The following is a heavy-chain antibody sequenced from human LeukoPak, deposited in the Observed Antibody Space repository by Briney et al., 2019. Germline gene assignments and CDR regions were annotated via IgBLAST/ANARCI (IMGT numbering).Heavy chain of an antibody. D-gene: IGHD3-22*01. CDR2: ISSTGTDV. CDR1: GYTFSGNS. CDR3: ARSRSGYYHES. Sequence: PGGSLRLSCAASGYTFSGNSMNGVRQAPGKGLEWVSYISSTGTDVYFADSVKGRFTVSRDNAKNSLDLQMNSLRAEDTAVYYCARSRSGYYHESRGQGTLVTVSS. V-gene: IGHV3-48*01. J-gene: IGHJ4*02.